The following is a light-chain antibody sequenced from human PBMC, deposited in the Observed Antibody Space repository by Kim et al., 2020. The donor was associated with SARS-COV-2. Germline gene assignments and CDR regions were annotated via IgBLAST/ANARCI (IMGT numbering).Light chain of an antibody. CDR3: QQLKTYPQT. CDR2: VAS. V-gene: IGKV1-9*01. J-gene: IGKJ2*01. CDR1: QYINNY. Sequence: YASVGDSVPITCRASQYINNYLAWYQQKPGKAHKLLIYVASTLRSGVPSRFRGSGSGTDFTLTISSLQPEDFATYYCQQLKTYPQTFGQGTKLEIK.